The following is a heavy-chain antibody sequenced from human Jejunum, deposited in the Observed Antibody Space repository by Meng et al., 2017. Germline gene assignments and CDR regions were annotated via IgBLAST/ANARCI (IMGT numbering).Heavy chain of an antibody. J-gene: IGHJ5*02. CDR2: INPNSGST. D-gene: IGHD2/OR15-2a*01. V-gene: IGHV1-2*02. CDR3: ARDSFLLS. CDR1: GYTFTVHY. Sequence: ASVKVSCKASGYTFTVHYIYWVRQAPGQGLEWMGWINPNSGSTNYAQKFQGRVTMTRDTSITTAYMELSSLRSDDTAVYYRARDSFLLSWGQGTLVTVSS.